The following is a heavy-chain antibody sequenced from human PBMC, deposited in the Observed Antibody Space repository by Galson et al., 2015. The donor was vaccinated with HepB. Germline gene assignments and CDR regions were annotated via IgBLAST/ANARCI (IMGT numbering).Heavy chain of an antibody. Sequence: SLRLPCAASGFIFGSYAMSWVRQAPGKGLEWVSSISGTGSRTEYADSVKGRFTISRDNSRKTLYLQRNSLRAEDTAVYYCTKNSLGYSSSWFDYWGQGTLVTVSS. V-gene: IGHV3-23*01. D-gene: IGHD6-13*01. CDR2: ISGTGSRT. J-gene: IGHJ4*02. CDR3: TKNSLGYSSSWFDY. CDR1: GFIFGSYA.